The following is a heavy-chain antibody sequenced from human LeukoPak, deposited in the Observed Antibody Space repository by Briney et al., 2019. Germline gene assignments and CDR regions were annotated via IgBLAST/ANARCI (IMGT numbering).Heavy chain of an antibody. CDR3: AGHSSSSDGWFDP. D-gene: IGHD6-6*01. V-gene: IGHV1-2*02. J-gene: IGHJ5*02. CDR1: GITVTDYF. Sequence: ASVKVSCKASGITVTDYFIHWVRQAPGQGLEWMGWINPHNGGTNYAQKFRGRVTMTRDTSINTVYMELAMLTSDDTAIYYCAGHSSSSDGWFDPWGQGTLVTVSS. CDR2: INPHNGGT.